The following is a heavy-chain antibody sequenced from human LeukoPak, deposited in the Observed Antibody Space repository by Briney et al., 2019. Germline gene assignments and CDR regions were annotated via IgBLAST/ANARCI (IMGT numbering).Heavy chain of an antibody. D-gene: IGHD3-10*01. Sequence: GEPLKISCMGSGYSFTNYWIGWVRQMPGKGLEWVGIIYPGDSDTRYSPSFKGHVTISVDESINTAFLQWSSLKSSDTAIYYCARHYYASGSYYNDYWGQGTLVTVSS. CDR2: IYPGDSDT. V-gene: IGHV5-51*01. CDR1: GYSFTNYW. CDR3: ARHYYASGSYYNDY. J-gene: IGHJ4*02.